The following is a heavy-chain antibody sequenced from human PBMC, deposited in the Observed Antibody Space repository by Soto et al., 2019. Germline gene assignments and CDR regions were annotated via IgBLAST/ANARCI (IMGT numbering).Heavy chain of an antibody. D-gene: IGHD2-15*01. CDR3: ARGDCSGGSCYSYYGMDV. Sequence: ASVKVSCKASGYTFTSYDINWVRQATGQGLEWMGWMNPNSGNTGYAQKFQGRVTMTRNTSISTAYMELSSLRSEDTAVYYCARGDCSGGSCYSYYGMDVWGQGTTVTVSS. J-gene: IGHJ6*02. CDR2: MNPNSGNT. CDR1: GYTFTSYD. V-gene: IGHV1-8*01.